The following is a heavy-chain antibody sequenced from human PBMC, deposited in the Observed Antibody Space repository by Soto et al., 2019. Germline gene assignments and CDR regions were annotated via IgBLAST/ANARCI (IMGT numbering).Heavy chain of an antibody. J-gene: IGHJ3*02. CDR1: GGSISSADYY. Sequence: QVQLQESGPGLVKPSQTLSLTCIVSGGSISSADYYWSWVRQPPGKGLEWIGYIYYSGSTYYNPSLKSRLTISVDTSKNQFSLKLSSVTAADTAVYYCARAAIRWAKAYDIWGQGTMVTVSS. CDR3: ARAAIRWAKAYDI. CDR2: IYYSGST. D-gene: IGHD2-21*02. V-gene: IGHV4-30-4*01.